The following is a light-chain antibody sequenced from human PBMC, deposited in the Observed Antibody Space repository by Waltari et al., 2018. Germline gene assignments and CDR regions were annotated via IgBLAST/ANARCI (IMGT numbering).Light chain of an antibody. Sequence: EIVLTQSPATLSLSPGERATLSCRASPSVSSYLAPYQQQPGQAPRLLIYDTSNRATGNPARFSGSGSGTDFTLTISSLEPEDFAVYYCQQRSIWPPAFTFGGGTKVEI. CDR1: PSVSSY. CDR3: QQRSIWPPAFT. J-gene: IGKJ4*01. CDR2: DTS. V-gene: IGKV3-11*01.